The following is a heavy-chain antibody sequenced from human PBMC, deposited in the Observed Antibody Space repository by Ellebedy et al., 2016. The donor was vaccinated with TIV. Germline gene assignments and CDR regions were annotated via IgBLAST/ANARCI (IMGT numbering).Heavy chain of an antibody. V-gene: IGHV3-23*01. Sequence: PGGSLRLSCSASGFTFSNYAMSWVRQAPGKGLEWVSAISGSGGTTYYADSVKGRFTVSRDKSKNTLSLQMNSLRAEDTAVYYCASPRWDYSTRYGYYWGQGTLVTVSS. J-gene: IGHJ4*02. CDR2: ISGSGGTT. CDR1: GFTFSNYA. CDR3: ASPRWDYSTRYGYY. D-gene: IGHD3-10*01.